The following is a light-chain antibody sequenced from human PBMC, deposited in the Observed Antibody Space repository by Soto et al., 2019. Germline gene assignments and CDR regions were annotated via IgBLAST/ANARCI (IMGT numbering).Light chain of an antibody. CDR2: EVT. CDR1: SSNVGGYAY. V-gene: IGLV2-14*01. CDR3: QSHDSSLSVLWV. J-gene: IGLJ3*02. Sequence: QSAPTQPASVSGSPGQSITISCTGSSSNVGGYAYVSWYQQHPGKAPRLIISEVTNRPSGISSRFSGSKSGTSASLAITGLQAEDEADYYCQSHDSSLSVLWVFGGGTKLTVL.